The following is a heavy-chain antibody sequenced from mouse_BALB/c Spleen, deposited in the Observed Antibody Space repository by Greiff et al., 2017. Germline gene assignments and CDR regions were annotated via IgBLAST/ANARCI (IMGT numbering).Heavy chain of an antibody. CDR2: IYPGDGDT. J-gene: IGHJ3*01. CDR1: GYTFTSYS. V-gene: IGHV1-87*01. D-gene: IGHD2-12*01. Sequence: VQLLQSGAGLARPGASVKLSCAASGYTFTSYSMSWVQQTPGQGLAWIGAIYPGDGDTRYTHKFKGRATLTADKSSSTPYMQLSSLASEDSAVYYCARYSYDEAYWGQGTLVTVSA. CDR3: ARYSYDEAY.